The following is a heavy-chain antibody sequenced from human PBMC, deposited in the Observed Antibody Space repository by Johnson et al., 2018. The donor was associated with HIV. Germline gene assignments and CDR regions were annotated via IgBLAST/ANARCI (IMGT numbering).Heavy chain of an antibody. V-gene: IGHV3-30-3*01. D-gene: IGHD3-22*01. Sequence: QMMLVESGGGVVQPGRSLRLSCAASGFTFSSYAMLWVRQAPGKGLEWVAVISYDGSNKYYADSVKGRFTISRDNSKNTLYLQMNSLRAEDTAVYYCARDQITMMGVATGTVDLCGQGTMVTVSS. CDR1: GFTFSSYA. CDR2: ISYDGSNK. J-gene: IGHJ3*01. CDR3: ARDQITMMGVATGTVDL.